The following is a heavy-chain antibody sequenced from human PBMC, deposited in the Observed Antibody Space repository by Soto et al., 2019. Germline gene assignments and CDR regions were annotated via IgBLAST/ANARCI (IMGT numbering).Heavy chain of an antibody. CDR3: AKDEAVAGPTDAFDI. V-gene: IGHV3-30*18. D-gene: IGHD6-19*01. CDR2: ISYDGSNK. J-gene: IGHJ3*02. CDR1: GFTFSSYG. Sequence: QVQLVESGGGVVQPGRSLRLSCAASGFTFSSYGMHWVRQAPGNGLEWVAVISYDGSNKYYADSVKGRFTISRDNSKNTLYLQMNSLRAEDTAVYYCAKDEAVAGPTDAFDIWGQGTMVTVSS.